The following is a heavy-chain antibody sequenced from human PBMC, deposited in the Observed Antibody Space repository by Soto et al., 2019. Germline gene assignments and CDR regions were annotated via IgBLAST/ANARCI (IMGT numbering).Heavy chain of an antibody. Sequence: QVQLVQSGAEEKKPGASVKVSCKASGYTFTSYAMLWVRQAPGQRLEWMGWINAGNGNTKYSQKFQGRVTITRDTSAITAYMELSSLRSDDTAVYYCARDFNYGSGDYWGQGTLVTVSS. CDR2: INAGNGNT. CDR3: ARDFNYGSGDY. V-gene: IGHV1-3*05. J-gene: IGHJ4*02. CDR1: GYTFTSYA. D-gene: IGHD3-10*01.